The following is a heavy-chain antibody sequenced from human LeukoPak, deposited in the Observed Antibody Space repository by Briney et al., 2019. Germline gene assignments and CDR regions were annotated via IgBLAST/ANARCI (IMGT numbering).Heavy chain of an antibody. CDR2: IGSRNIYI. Sequence: PGGSLRLSCAASGFTFRTFGMNWVRPAPGKGLEWVSSIGSRNIYIYYADSVKGRFTISRDDARNSLYLQMNSLRAEDTAVYFCARDYDGEVAVPANWFAPWGQGTLVTVSS. J-gene: IGHJ5*02. CDR1: GFTFRTFG. V-gene: IGHV3-21*01. D-gene: IGHD2-15*01. CDR3: ARDYDGEVAVPANWFAP.